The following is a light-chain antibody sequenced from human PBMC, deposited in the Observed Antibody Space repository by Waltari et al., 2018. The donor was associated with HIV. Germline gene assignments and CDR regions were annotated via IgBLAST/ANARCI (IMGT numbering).Light chain of an antibody. Sequence: VLTQSPSASVAPGQTAQISCWGHNIEHKGVNWYQLKPGQAPVLVIYDYTDRPAGIPERFSGSSSGNTATLTVSMVEAGDEADYYCQLWDTSSDHPAFFGGGTKLTV. CDR3: QLWDTSSDHPAF. CDR1: NIEHKG. CDR2: DYT. V-gene: IGLV3-21*02. J-gene: IGLJ2*01.